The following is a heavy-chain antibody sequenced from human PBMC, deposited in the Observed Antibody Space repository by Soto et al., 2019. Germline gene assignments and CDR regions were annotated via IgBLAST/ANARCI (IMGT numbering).Heavy chain of an antibody. CDR3: ARGYYISSWRVFDY. CDR1: GYTFSGYF. J-gene: IGHJ4*02. V-gene: IGHV1-2*02. CDR2: MNPNSGGT. Sequence: QVQLVQSGADVKKPGASVKVSCKTSGYTFSGYFMHWLRQAPGQGLEWMGWMNPNSGGTDHAQNFQGRVSMTWDTSISTAYMELSRLRSDDTAISYCARGYYISSWRVFDYWGQGTLVTVSS. D-gene: IGHD6-13*01.